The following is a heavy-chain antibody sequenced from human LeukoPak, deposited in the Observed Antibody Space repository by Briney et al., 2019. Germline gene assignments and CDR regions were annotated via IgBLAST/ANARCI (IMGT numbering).Heavy chain of an antibody. D-gene: IGHD3-10*01. CDR2: ISDGRPST. CDR1: GFTFNNYA. V-gene: IGHV3-23*01. J-gene: IGHJ4*02. Sequence: GGSLRLSCAASGFTFNNYAMSWVRQAPGKGLEWVSDISDGRPSTCYADSVKGRFTISRDNSKNTLYLQMDSLRAEDTAVYYCAKAGGIKFDFWGQGTLVTVSS. CDR3: AKAGGIKFDF.